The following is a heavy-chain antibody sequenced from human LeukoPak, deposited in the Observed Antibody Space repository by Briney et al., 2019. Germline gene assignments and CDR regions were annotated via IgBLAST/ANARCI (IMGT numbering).Heavy chain of an antibody. Sequence: ASVKVSCKAPGYTFTSYDINWVRQATGQGLEWMGWMNPNSGNTGYAQKFQGRVTITRNTSISTAYMELSSLRSEDTAVYYCALTDYDFWSGYINHRFWFDPWGQGTLVTVSS. CDR3: ALTDYDFWSGYINHRFWFDP. CDR2: MNPNSGNT. V-gene: IGHV1-8*03. J-gene: IGHJ5*02. D-gene: IGHD3-3*01. CDR1: GYTFTSYD.